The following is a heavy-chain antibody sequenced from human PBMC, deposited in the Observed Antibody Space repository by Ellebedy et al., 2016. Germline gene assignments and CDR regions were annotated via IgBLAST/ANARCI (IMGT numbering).Heavy chain of an antibody. Sequence: ASVKVSCKVSGYTLTELSMHWVRQAPGKGLEWMGGFDPEDGETIYAQKFQGRVTMTEDTSTDTAYMELSSLRSEDTAVYYCARGFDGSGSYFYYGMDVWGQGTTVTVSS. D-gene: IGHD3-10*01. CDR3: ARGFDGSGSYFYYGMDV. V-gene: IGHV1-24*01. J-gene: IGHJ6*02. CDR2: FDPEDGET. CDR1: GYTLTELS.